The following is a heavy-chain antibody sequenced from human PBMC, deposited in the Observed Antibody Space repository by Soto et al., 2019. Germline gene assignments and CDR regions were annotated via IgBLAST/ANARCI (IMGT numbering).Heavy chain of an antibody. CDR1: GFTFSSYA. CDR3: ARATYYYDSSGPKIGYFDY. V-gene: IGHV3-23*01. D-gene: IGHD3-22*01. CDR2: ISGSGGST. J-gene: IGHJ4*02. Sequence: PXVSLLLSCAASGFTFSSYAMSGVRQAPGKGLEWVSAISGSGGSTYYADSVKGRFTISRDNSKNTLYLQMNSLRTEDTAVYYCARATYYYDSSGPKIGYFDYWGQGTLVTVSS.